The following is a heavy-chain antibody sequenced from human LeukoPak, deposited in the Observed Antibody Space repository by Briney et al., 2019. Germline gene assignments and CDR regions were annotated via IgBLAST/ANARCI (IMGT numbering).Heavy chain of an antibody. CDR2: IYYSGTT. CDR3: ARISAGGCVGSSCYVDY. Sequence: SETLSLTCTVSDASIISSNYYWGWIRQPPGKGLEWIGSIYYSGTTYYNPSLTSRVIISLDTSKNQFSLNLNSVTAADTAVYYCARISAGGCVGSSCYVDYWGQGTLVTVSS. D-gene: IGHD2-15*01. CDR1: DASIISSNYY. V-gene: IGHV4-39*07. J-gene: IGHJ4*02.